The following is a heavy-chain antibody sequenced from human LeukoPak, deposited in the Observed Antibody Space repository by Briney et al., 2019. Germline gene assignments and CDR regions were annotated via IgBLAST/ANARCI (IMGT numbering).Heavy chain of an antibody. D-gene: IGHD4-17*01. V-gene: IGHV7-4-1*02. Sequence: ASVKVSCKSSGYTFKTYPINWLRQAPGQGLEWVGWINPSNGNPTYAQGFTGRFVFSLDTSVSTAFLHISSLQIEGTAVYYCARDTPDGRVTKFDYWGQGTLVTVSS. CDR2: INPSNGNP. CDR3: ARDTPDGRVTKFDY. CDR1: GYTFKTYP. J-gene: IGHJ4*02.